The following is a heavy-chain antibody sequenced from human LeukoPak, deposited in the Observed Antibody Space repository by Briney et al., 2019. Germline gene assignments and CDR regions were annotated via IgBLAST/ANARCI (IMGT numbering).Heavy chain of an antibody. CDR3: AGGDCSGGSCYYYYYMDV. D-gene: IGHD2-15*01. J-gene: IGHJ6*03. CDR1: GGSISSYY. Sequence: SETLSLTCTVSGGSISSYYWSWIRQPAGKGLEWIGRIYTSGSTNYNPSLKSRVTISVDTSKNQFSLKLSSVTAADTAVYYCAGGDCSGGSCYYYYYMDVWGKGTTVIVSS. CDR2: IYTSGST. V-gene: IGHV4-4*07.